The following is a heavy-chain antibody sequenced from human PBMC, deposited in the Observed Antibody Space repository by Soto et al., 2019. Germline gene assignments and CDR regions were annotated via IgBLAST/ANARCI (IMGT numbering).Heavy chain of an antibody. J-gene: IGHJ6*02. D-gene: IGHD1-7*01. CDR2: ISPIFGTA. CDR1: GGTFSSYA. V-gene: IGHV1-69*12. Sequence: QVQLVQSGAEVKKPGSSVKVSCKASGGTFSSYAISWVRQAPGQGLEWMGGISPIFGTANYAKKYQGRVTITADESTSTAYMELSSLRSEGTAVYYSAGPPELTRVYYYSGMDVWGQGTTVTVSS. CDR3: AGPPELTRVYYYSGMDV.